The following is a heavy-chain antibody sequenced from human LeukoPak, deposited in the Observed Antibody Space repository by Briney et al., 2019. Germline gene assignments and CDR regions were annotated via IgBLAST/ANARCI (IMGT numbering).Heavy chain of an antibody. Sequence: ASVKVSCKASGYTFTSYGISWVRQAPGQGLEWMGWISAYNGNTNYAQKLQGRVTMTTDTSTSTAYMELRSPRSDDTAVYYCARAHYYDSSGFLWDYWGQGTLVTVSS. CDR3: ARAHYYDSSGFLWDY. V-gene: IGHV1-18*01. CDR1: GYTFTSYG. J-gene: IGHJ4*02. CDR2: ISAYNGNT. D-gene: IGHD3-22*01.